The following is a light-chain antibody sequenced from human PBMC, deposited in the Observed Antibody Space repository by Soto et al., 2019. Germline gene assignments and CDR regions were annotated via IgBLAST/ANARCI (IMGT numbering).Light chain of an antibody. CDR1: SSNIGAEYD. V-gene: IGLV1-40*01. CDR2: GDN. J-gene: IGLJ1*01. CDR3: QSYDSSLTTFV. Sequence: QSVLTQPPSVSGAPGQRGAISCTGSSSNIGAEYDVHWYQQLPGTAPKRLIYGDNNRPSGVPDRFSGSKSGTSASLAITGLQPEDEADYYCQSYDSSLTTFVFGTGTKGPVL.